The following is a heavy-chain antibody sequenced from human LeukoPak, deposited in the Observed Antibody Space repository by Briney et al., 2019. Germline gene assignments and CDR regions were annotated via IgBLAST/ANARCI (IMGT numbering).Heavy chain of an antibody. J-gene: IGHJ3*02. D-gene: IGHD2-15*01. CDR1: GGSISSYY. V-gene: IGHV4-4*07. CDR2: IYTSGST. CDR3: ARVGRSQGAFDI. Sequence: SETLSLTCTVSGGSISSYYWSWVRQPAGKGLEWIGRIYTSGSTNYNPSLKSRVTMSVDTSKNQFSLKLSSVTAADTAVYYCARVGRSQGAFDIWGQGTMVTVSS.